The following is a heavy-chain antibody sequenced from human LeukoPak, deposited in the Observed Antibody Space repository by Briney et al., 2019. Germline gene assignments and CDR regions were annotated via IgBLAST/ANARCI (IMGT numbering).Heavy chain of an antibody. CDR3: ARYSSGWYLGDY. CDR1: GYTFTSYY. D-gene: IGHD6-19*01. J-gene: IGHJ4*02. V-gene: IGHV1-2*06. Sequence: ASVKVSCKASGYTFTSYYMHWVRQAPGQGLEWMGRINPKSGGANYAQKFQGRVTLTRDTSISTAYMDLNRLTSDDTAVYYCARYSSGWYLGDYWGQGTLVTVSS. CDR2: INPKSGGA.